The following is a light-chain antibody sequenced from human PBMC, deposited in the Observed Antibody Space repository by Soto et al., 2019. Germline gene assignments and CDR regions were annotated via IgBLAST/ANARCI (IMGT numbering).Light chain of an antibody. Sequence: DIVMTQSPLSLPVIPGEPASISCRSSQSLLHSNGYNYLDWYLQKPGQSPQLLIYLGSNRASGVPARVSGIGSGTDFTLKISRVEAEDVGVYYCMQAIQTPLTFGGGTKVEIK. CDR1: QSLLHSNGYNY. CDR3: MQAIQTPLT. V-gene: IGKV2-28*01. CDR2: LGS. J-gene: IGKJ4*01.